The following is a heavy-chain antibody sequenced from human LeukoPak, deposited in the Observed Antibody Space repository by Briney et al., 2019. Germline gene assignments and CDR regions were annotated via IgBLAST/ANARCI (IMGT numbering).Heavy chain of an antibody. CDR2: IKSKTDGGTT. CDR1: GFTFSNAW. Sequence: GGSLRLSCAASGFTFSNAWMSWVRQAPGKGLEWVGRIKSKTDGGTTDYAAPVKGRFTISRDDSKNTLYLQMNSLKTEDTAVYYCATVRGYRDYMADPVDYWGQGTLVTVSS. D-gene: IGHD4-17*01. CDR3: ATVRGYRDYMADPVDY. V-gene: IGHV3-15*01. J-gene: IGHJ4*02.